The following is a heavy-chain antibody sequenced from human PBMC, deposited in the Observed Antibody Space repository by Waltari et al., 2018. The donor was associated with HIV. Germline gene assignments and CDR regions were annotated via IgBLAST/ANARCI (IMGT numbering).Heavy chain of an antibody. CDR3: AKREGEVSWVGATFDY. Sequence: EVQLLESGGGLVQPGGSLRLSCAASGFTFSSYAIAWVRRDPGRGLGWFSAISGSGGSTYYADSVKGRFTISRDNSKNTLYLQMNSLRAEDTAVYYCAKREGEVSWVGATFDYWGQGTLVTVSS. CDR2: ISGSGGST. V-gene: IGHV3-23*01. J-gene: IGHJ4*02. D-gene: IGHD1-26*01. CDR1: GFTFSSYA.